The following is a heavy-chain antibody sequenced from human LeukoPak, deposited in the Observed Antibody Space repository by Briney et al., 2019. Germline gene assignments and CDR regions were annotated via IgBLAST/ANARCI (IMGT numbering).Heavy chain of an antibody. D-gene: IGHD3-22*01. J-gene: IGHJ4*02. CDR1: GYTFTSYG. CDR2: ISAYNGNA. CDR3: ARDYDSSVKDY. Sequence: GASVTVSFKASGYTFTSYGISWVRQAPGQGLEWMGWISAYNGNANYAQKLQGSVTMTTDTSTSTAYMELRSLRSDDTAVYYCARDYDSSVKDYWGQGTLVTVPS. V-gene: IGHV1-18*01.